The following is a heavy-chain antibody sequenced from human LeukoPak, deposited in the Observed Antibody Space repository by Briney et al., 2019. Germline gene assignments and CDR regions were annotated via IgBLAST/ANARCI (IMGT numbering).Heavy chain of an antibody. Sequence: GGSLRLSCAASGFTFDDYAMHWVRQAPGKGLEWVSGISWNSGSIGYADSVKGRFTISRDNSKNTLYLQMNSLRAEDTAVYYCAKDIAELRYFDWYYFGYWGQGTLVTVSS. J-gene: IGHJ4*02. CDR3: AKDIAELRYFDWYYFGY. D-gene: IGHD3-9*01. CDR1: GFTFDDYA. CDR2: ISWNSGSI. V-gene: IGHV3-9*01.